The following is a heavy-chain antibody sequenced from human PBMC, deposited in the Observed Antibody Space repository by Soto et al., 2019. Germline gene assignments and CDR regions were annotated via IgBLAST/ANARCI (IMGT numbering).Heavy chain of an antibody. CDR1: GFTFNSYG. J-gene: IGHJ6*02. CDR3: ARPLVAPVAGPYYYGMDV. CDR2: IWYDGNTK. Sequence: ESGGGVVQPGRSLRLSCTASGFTFNSYGFNWVRQAPGKGLEWVAVIWYDGNTKYYADSVKGRFTISRDNLKNTLYLQMNSLTAGDTAVYYCARPLVAPVAGPYYYGMDVWGQGTTVTVSS. V-gene: IGHV3-33*01. D-gene: IGHD6-19*01.